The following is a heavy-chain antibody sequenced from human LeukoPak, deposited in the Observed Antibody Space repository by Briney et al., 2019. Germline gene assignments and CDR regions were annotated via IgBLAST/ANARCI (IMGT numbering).Heavy chain of an antibody. D-gene: IGHD3-10*02. J-gene: IGHJ4*02. CDR1: GLMFSTSG. Sequence: GGSLRLSCAASGLMFSTSGMHWVRQAPSKRLECVAFIQYDGSEIYYADSLKGRFTISRDNSKNTLYLQMNSLRAEDTAVFYCARESGAAKIGQMLNYWGQGTLVTVSS. CDR2: IQYDGSEI. V-gene: IGHV3-30*02. CDR3: ARESGAAKIGQMLNY.